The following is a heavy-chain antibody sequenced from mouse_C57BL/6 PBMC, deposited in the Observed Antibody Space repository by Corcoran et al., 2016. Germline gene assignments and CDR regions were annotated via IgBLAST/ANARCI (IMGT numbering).Heavy chain of an antibody. D-gene: IGHD2-3*01. Sequence: QIQLVQSGPELKKPGETVKISCKASGYTCTTYGMSWVKQAPGKGLKWMGWINTYSGVPTYADDFKGRFAFSLETSASTAYLQINNLKNEDTATYFCARSRDGSAWFAYWGQGTLVTVSA. CDR3: ARSRDGSAWFAY. J-gene: IGHJ3*01. V-gene: IGHV9-3*01. CDR1: GYTCTTYG. CDR2: INTYSGVP.